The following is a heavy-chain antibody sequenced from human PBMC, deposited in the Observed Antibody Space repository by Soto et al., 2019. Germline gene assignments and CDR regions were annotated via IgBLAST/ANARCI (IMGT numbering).Heavy chain of an antibody. J-gene: IGHJ6*02. CDR3: AKDASGGYCSGGSCYYYGMDV. V-gene: IGHV3-9*01. D-gene: IGHD2-15*01. Sequence: EVQLVESGGGLEQPGRSLRLSCAASGFTFDDYAMHWVRQAPGKGLEWVSGISWNSGTIGYADSVKGRFTISRDNAKNSLYLQMNSLRAEDTALYYCAKDASGGYCSGGSCYYYGMDVWGQGTTVTVSS. CDR1: GFTFDDYA. CDR2: ISWNSGTI.